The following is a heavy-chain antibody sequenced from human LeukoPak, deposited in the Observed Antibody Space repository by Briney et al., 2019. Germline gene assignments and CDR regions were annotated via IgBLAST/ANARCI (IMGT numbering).Heavy chain of an antibody. J-gene: IGHJ4*02. D-gene: IGHD6-19*01. Sequence: GGSLRLSCAASGFTLSSYSMNWVRQAPGKGLEWVSSISSSSSYIYYADSVKDRFTISRDNAKNSLYLQMNSLRAEDTAVYYCARDSGWYFIDYWGQGTLVTVSS. CDR2: ISSSSSYI. CDR1: GFTLSSYS. CDR3: ARDSGWYFIDY. V-gene: IGHV3-21*01.